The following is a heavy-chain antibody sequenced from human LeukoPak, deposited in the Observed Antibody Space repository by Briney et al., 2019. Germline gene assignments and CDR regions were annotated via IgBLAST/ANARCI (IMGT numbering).Heavy chain of an antibody. CDR1: GFTFSSYE. D-gene: IGHD3-22*01. Sequence: SGGSLRLSCAASGFTFSSYEMNWVRQAPGKGLEWVSYISSSGSTIYYADSVKGRLTISRDNAKNSLYLQMNSLRAEDTAVYYCARLYYYDSSGCPGDGVGYYYYMDVWGKGTTVTISS. J-gene: IGHJ6*03. CDR2: ISSSGSTI. CDR3: ARLYYYDSSGCPGDGVGYYYYMDV. V-gene: IGHV3-48*03.